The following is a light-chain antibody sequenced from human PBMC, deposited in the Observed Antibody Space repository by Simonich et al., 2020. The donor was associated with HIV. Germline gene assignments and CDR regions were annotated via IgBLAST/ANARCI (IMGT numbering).Light chain of an antibody. CDR1: ESISSW. J-gene: IGKJ1*01. CDR2: KAS. Sequence: DIQMTQSPSTLSASVGERVPITCRASESISSWLAWYQQKSGKAPKLLIYKASSLESGVPSRFSGSGSGTEFTLTISSLQPDDFATYYCQQYNSYSQMFGQGTRVEIK. CDR3: QQYNSYSQM. V-gene: IGKV1-5*03.